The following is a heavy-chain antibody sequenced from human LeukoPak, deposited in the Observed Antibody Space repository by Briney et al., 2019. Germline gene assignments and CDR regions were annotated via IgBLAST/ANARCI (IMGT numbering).Heavy chain of an antibody. J-gene: IGHJ4*02. V-gene: IGHV3-21*04. Sequence: GGSLRLSCAASGFTFSSYTMHWIRQAPGKGLEWVSSISGSNSYIFYADSVKGRFTVSRDNSKNTLYLQMNSLRAEDTAVYYCAKARPLDYWGQGTLVTVSS. CDR3: AKARPLDY. CDR2: ISGSNSYI. CDR1: GFTFSSYT.